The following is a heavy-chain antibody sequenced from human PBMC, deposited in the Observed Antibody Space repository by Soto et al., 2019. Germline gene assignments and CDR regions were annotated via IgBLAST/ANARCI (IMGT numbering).Heavy chain of an antibody. CDR1: GGSISSGGYS. CDR3: ARRLGYCISTSCYGWFDP. V-gene: IGHV4-30-2*01. J-gene: IGHJ5*02. CDR2: IYHSGST. Sequence: SETLSLTCAVSGGSISSGGYSWSWIRQPPGKGLEWIGYIYHSGSTYYNPSLKSRDTISVDRSKNQISLKLSSVTAADTAVYYCARRLGYCISTSCYGWFDPWGQGTLVTVSS. D-gene: IGHD2-2*01.